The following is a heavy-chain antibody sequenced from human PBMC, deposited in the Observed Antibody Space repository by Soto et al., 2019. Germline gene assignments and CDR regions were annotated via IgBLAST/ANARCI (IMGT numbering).Heavy chain of an antibody. CDR2: IVVASGYS. CDR3: AADVIGVAGDFDH. CDR1: GFTFGSSA. J-gene: IGHJ4*02. Sequence: LVQSGPDVKKPGTSVKVSCKTSGFTFGSSAVQWVRQVRGQRLEWIGWIVVASGYSNVAQKFQDRISLTRDLSTTTAFMELSSLTSEDSAMYYCAADVIGVAGDFDHWGQGTMVSVYS. D-gene: IGHD6-19*01. V-gene: IGHV1-58*01.